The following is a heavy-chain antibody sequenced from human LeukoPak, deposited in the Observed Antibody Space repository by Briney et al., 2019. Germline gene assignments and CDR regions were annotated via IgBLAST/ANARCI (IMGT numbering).Heavy chain of an antibody. CDR1: GGSFGGYS. D-gene: IGHD6-19*01. Sequence: SETLSLTCAVYGGSFGGYSWSWIRQPPGKGLEWIGEINHSGSTNYNPSLKSRVTISVDTSKNQFSLKLSSVTAADMAVYYCARLQDSSGWYNWFDPWGQGTLVTVSS. CDR3: ARLQDSSGWYNWFDP. CDR2: INHSGST. J-gene: IGHJ5*02. V-gene: IGHV4-34*01.